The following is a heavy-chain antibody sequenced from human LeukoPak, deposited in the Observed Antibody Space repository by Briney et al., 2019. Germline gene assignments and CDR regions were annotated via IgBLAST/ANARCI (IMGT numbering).Heavy chain of an antibody. CDR1: GFTFSSYG. J-gene: IGHJ3*02. V-gene: IGHV3-33*01. CDR3: ARDESYYYDSSGYNDAFDI. D-gene: IGHD3-22*01. CDR2: IWYDGSNK. Sequence: PGRSLRLSCAASGFTFSSYGMHWVRRAPGKGLEWVAVIWYDGSNKYYADSVKGRFTISRDNSKNTLYLQMNSLRAEDTAVYYCARDESYYYDSSGYNDAFDIWGQGTMVTVSS.